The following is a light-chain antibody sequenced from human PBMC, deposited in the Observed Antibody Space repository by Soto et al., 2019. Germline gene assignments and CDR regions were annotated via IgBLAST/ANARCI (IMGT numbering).Light chain of an antibody. J-gene: IGKJ5*01. Sequence: EIVMTQSPATLSVSPGEVATLSFSASENVDTNLAWYQHKPGQAPRLLIYGASTRAAGVPARFSGSGSGTEFTLTISSLESEDVAVYYCQQCHKWPRITFGPGTRLEIK. V-gene: IGKV3-15*01. CDR1: ENVDTN. CDR3: QQCHKWPRIT. CDR2: GAS.